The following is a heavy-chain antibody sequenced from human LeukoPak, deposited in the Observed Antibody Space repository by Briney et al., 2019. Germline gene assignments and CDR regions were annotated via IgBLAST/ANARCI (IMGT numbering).Heavy chain of an antibody. CDR3: ASQYGVSSGYYFDY. CDR1: GGSISSSSYY. J-gene: IGHJ4*02. Sequence: PSETLSLTCTVSGGSISSSSYYWGWIRQPPGTGLEWIGSIYYSGSTYYNPSLKSRVTISVDTSKNQFSLKLSSVTAADTAVYYCASQYGVSSGYYFDYWGQGTLVTVSS. CDR2: IYYSGST. V-gene: IGHV4-39*07. D-gene: IGHD3-22*01.